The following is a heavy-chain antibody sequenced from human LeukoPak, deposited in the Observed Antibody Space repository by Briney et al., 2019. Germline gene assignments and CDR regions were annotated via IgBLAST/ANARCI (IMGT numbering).Heavy chain of an antibody. V-gene: IGHV3-66*02. CDR2: MYAGGST. D-gene: IGHD1-14*01. Sequence: PGGSLRLSCAASGFTVSSNHMSWVRQAPGKGLEWVSVMYAGGSTYYADSVKGRFTISRDNSKNTLYLQMNSLRAEDAAVYFCAREGPTTGGYFDYWGQGTLVTVSS. CDR1: GFTVSSNH. CDR3: AREGPTTGGYFDY. J-gene: IGHJ4*02.